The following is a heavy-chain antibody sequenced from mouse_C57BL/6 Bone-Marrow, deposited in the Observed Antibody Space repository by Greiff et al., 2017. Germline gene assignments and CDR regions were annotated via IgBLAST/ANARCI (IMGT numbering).Heavy chain of an antibody. V-gene: IGHV1-69*01. CDR1: GYTFTSYW. CDR3: AREDYYVRDYAMDY. D-gene: IGHD1-1*01. Sequence: VQLQQSGAELVMPGASVKLSCKASGYTFTSYWMHWVKQRPGQGLEWIGEIDTYDSYTNYNQKFKGKSTLTVVKSSSTAYMQSSSLTSEDSAVYYCAREDYYVRDYAMDYWGQGPSVTVSS. J-gene: IGHJ4*01. CDR2: IDTYDSYT.